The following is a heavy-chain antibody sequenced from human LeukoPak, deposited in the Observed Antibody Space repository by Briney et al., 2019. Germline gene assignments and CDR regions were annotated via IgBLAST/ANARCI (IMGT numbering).Heavy chain of an antibody. V-gene: IGHV1-8*01. D-gene: IGHD5-18*01. CDR1: GYTFTSYD. CDR2: MNPNIGNT. Sequence: ASVKVSCKASGYTFTSYDINWVRQATGQGLEWMGWMNPNIGNTGYAQKFQGRVTITRNTSISTAYMELSSLRSEDTAVYYCARGIRDSYGYSGYYYYYMDVWGKGTTVTISS. CDR3: ARGIRDSYGYSGYYYYYMDV. J-gene: IGHJ6*03.